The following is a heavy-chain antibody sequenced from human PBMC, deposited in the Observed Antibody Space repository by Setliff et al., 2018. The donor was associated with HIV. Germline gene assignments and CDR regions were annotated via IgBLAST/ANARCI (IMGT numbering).Heavy chain of an antibody. Sequence: PGGSLRLSCAASGFTFSSYGMHWVRQAPGKGLEWVAFIRYDGSNRSYADSVKGRFTISRDNAKNTVYLQMNSLRGEDTAVYYCARGGANPSWFDSWGQGTLVTVSS. CDR3: ARGGANPSWFDS. CDR1: GFTFSSYG. D-gene: IGHD3-16*01. CDR2: IRYDGSNR. J-gene: IGHJ5*01. V-gene: IGHV3-30*02.